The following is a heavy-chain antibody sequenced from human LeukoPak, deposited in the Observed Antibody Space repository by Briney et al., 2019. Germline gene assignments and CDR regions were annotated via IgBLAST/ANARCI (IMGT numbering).Heavy chain of an antibody. CDR1: GGSLSGYY. J-gene: IGHJ4*02. CDR3: ARRRGWWELTSPLDY. V-gene: IGHV4-34*01. CDR2: INHSGST. D-gene: IGHD1-26*01. Sequence: SETLSLTCAVYGGSLSGYYWSWIRQPPGKGLEWIGEINHSGSTNYNPSLKSRVTISVDTSKNQFSLKLSSVTAADTAVYYCARRRGWWELTSPLDYWGQGTLVTVSS.